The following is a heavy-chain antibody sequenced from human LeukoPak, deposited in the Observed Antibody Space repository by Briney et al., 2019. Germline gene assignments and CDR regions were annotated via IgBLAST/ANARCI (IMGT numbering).Heavy chain of an antibody. V-gene: IGHV4-31*03. CDR2: IYHSGTT. CDR3: AGFLAMYDYGGNYLGDAFDI. D-gene: IGHD4-23*01. J-gene: IGHJ3*02. CDR1: GGSISSGISY. Sequence: SETLSLTCTVSGGSISSGISYWSWIRQRPGQGLEWIGYIYHSGTTYYSPSLKSRVTISVDTSKTQFSLKLSSVTAADTAVYYCAGFLAMYDYGGNYLGDAFDIWGQGTMVTVSS.